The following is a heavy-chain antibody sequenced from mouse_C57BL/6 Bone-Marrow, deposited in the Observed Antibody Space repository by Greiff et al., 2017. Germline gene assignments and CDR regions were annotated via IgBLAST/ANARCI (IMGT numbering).Heavy chain of an antibody. CDR1: GFNIKDDY. V-gene: IGHV14-4*01. D-gene: IGHD1-1*01. CDR3: TTFGYYYGLWYFDV. J-gene: IGHJ1*03. CDR2: IDPENGDT. Sequence: VQLKQSGAELVRPGASVKLSCTASGFNIKDDYMHWVKQRPEQGLEWIGWIDPENGDTEYASKFQGKATITADPSSNTAYLQLSSLTSEDTAVYYCTTFGYYYGLWYFDVWGTGTTVTVSA.